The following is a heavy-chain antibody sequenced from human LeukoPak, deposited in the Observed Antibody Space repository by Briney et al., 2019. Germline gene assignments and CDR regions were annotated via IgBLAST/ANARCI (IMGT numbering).Heavy chain of an antibody. CDR1: GGSISSGDYY. CDR2: IYYSGST. Sequence: SETLSLTCTVSGGSISSGDYYWSWIRQPPGKGLEWIGYIYYSGSTYYNPSLKSRVTISVDTSKNQFSLKLSSVTAADTAVYYCAREDSSYWYFDLWGRGTLVTVSS. V-gene: IGHV4-30-4*01. J-gene: IGHJ2*01. CDR3: AREDSSYWYFDL. D-gene: IGHD4-11*01.